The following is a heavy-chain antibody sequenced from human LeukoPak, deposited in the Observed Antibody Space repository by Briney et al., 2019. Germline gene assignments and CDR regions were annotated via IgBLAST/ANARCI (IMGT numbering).Heavy chain of an antibody. Sequence: GGSLRLSCAASGFTFSSYAMSWVRQAPGKGLAWVSGISGSGGSAHYADSVKGRFTISRNNSKNTLYLQMNSLRAEDTAVYYCAKDGESYDFWSGYLFDYWGQGTLVTVSS. J-gene: IGHJ4*02. D-gene: IGHD3-3*01. CDR1: GFTFSSYA. CDR2: ISGSGGSA. V-gene: IGHV3-23*01. CDR3: AKDGESYDFWSGYLFDY.